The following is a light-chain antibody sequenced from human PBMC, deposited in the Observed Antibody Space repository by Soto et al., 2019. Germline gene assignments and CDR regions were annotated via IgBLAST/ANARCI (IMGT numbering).Light chain of an antibody. CDR3: SSYTSTRTVV. V-gene: IGLV2-14*01. Sequence: QSALTQPASVSGYRGHSITISCTGSSSDIGDYDYVSWYQQHPGRAPKLMIYDVSDRPSGVSNRFSGSKSGTTASLTISGLQAEDEADYYCSSYTSTRTVVFGGGTKLTVL. CDR2: DVS. CDR1: SSDIGDYDY. J-gene: IGLJ3*02.